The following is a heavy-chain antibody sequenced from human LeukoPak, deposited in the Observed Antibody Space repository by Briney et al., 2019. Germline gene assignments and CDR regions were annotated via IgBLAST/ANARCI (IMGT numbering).Heavy chain of an antibody. CDR2: ISGSGGST. V-gene: IGHV3-23*01. CDR3: AKRALSNAFDI. Sequence: GASLRLSCAASGFTFSTYVMSWVRQAPGKGLEWVSTISGSGGSTDYADSLKGRFTISRDNSKNPMYLQMNSLRAEDTSVYYCAKRALSNAFDIWGQGTMVTVSS. CDR1: GFTFSTYV. J-gene: IGHJ3*02.